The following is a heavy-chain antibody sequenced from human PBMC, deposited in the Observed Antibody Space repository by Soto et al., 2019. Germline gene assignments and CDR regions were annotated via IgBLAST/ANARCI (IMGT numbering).Heavy chain of an antibody. CDR2: ISYDGSNK. CDR3: AKDGISDAFDI. V-gene: IGHV3-30*18. Sequence: VQLLESGGDLVQPGGSLRLSCAASGFTFSSYGMHWVRQAPGKGLEWVAVISYDGSNKYYADSVKGRFTISRDNSKNTLYLQMNSLRAEDTAVYYCAKDGISDAFDIWGQGTMVTVSS. CDR1: GFTFSSYG. D-gene: IGHD1-26*01. J-gene: IGHJ3*02.